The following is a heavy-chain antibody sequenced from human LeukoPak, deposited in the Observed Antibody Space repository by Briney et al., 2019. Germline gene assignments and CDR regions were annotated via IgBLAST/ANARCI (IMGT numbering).Heavy chain of an antibody. CDR3: ARLYDYGDYGDY. CDR1: GYTFTGYY. J-gene: IGHJ4*02. CDR2: INPNSGGT. V-gene: IGHV1-2*02. Sequence: ASVKVSCRASGYTFTGYYMHWVRQAPGQGLEWMGWINPNSGGTNYAQKFQGRVTMTRDTSISTAYMELSRLRSDDTAVYYCARLYDYGDYGDYWGQGTLVTVSS. D-gene: IGHD4-17*01.